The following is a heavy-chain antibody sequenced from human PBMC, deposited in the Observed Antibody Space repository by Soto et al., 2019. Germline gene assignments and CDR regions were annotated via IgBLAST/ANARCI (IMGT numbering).Heavy chain of an antibody. J-gene: IGHJ4*01. CDR3: ASHRGNTFGPYDD. D-gene: IGHD3-16*01. CDR2: IYHSGST. Sequence: SETLPLTCAVSGASISSGNWWSWVRQSPGKGLEWIGEIYHSGSTNHNPSLKSRVIISVDKSRNQFSLKLSSVTAADTAVYFCASHRGNTFGPYDDWGQGTQATV. V-gene: IGHV4-4*02. CDR1: GASISSGNW.